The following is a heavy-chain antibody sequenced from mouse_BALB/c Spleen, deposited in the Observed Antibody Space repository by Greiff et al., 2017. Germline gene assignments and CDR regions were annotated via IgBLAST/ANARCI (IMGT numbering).Heavy chain of an antibody. CDR1: GFNIKDTY. CDR3: ALNGNFAMDY. CDR2: IDPANGNT. J-gene: IGHJ4*01. V-gene: IGHV14-3*02. Sequence: EVQLQESGAELVKPGASVKLSCTASGFNIKDTYMHWVKQRPEQGLEWIGRIDPANGNTKYDPKFQGKATITADTSSNTAYLQLSSLTSEDTAVYYCALNGNFAMDYWGQGTSVTVSA. D-gene: IGHD2-1*01.